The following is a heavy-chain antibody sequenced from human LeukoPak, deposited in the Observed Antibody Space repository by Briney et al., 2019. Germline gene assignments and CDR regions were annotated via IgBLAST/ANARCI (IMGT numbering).Heavy chain of an antibody. Sequence: SETLSLTCTVSGGSISSYYWSWIRQPPGKGLEGSGYISYSGSTNFNPSLKSRVTISVDTSKNQFSLNLSSVTAADTAVYYCARRGTGGRSFDIWGQGTMVTVSS. CDR3: ARRGTGGRSFDI. V-gene: IGHV4-59*01. D-gene: IGHD2-8*02. CDR1: GGSISSYY. J-gene: IGHJ3*02. CDR2: ISYSGST.